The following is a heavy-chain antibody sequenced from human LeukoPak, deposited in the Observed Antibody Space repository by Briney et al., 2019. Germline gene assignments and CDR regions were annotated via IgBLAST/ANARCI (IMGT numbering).Heavy chain of an antibody. CDR2: IYYSGST. Sequence: SETLSLTCTVSGGSISSYYWSWIRQPPGKGLEWIGYIYYSGSTNYNPSLKSRVTISVDTSKNQFSLKLSSVTAADTAVYYCARDPAEYMPEGAFDIWGQGTMVTVSS. D-gene: IGHD2-2*01. J-gene: IGHJ3*02. CDR1: GGSISSYY. CDR3: ARDPAEYMPEGAFDI. V-gene: IGHV4-59*12.